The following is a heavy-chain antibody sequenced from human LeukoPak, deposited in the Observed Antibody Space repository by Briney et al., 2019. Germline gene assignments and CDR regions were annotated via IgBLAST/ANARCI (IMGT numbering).Heavy chain of an antibody. CDR1: GYTFTSYD. CDR2: MNPNSGNT. D-gene: IGHD2-15*01. V-gene: IGHV1-8*01. J-gene: IGHJ6*02. CDR3: ARDEVVAAPNYFGMVV. Sequence: ASVKVSCKASGYTFTSYDVNWVRQATGQGLEWMGWMNPNSGNTGLAQKFQGRVTLIRDTSLSTAYMELSNLRSDDTAVYYCARDEVVAAPNYFGMVVWGQGTTVSVSS.